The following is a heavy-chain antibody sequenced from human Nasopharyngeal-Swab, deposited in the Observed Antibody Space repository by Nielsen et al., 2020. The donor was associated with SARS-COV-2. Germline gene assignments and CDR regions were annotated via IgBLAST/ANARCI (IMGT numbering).Heavy chain of an antibody. CDR2: VSYTGERT. Sequence: GGSLRLSCVASGFTYSTYAMNWVRQAPGKGLEWVSAVSYTGERTYYADSVKGRFTISRDNSKNTLYLQMNSLRPEDTAVYYCAKGDESSGIFDYWGQGSLVTVSS. CDR1: GFTYSTYA. J-gene: IGHJ4*02. D-gene: IGHD3-22*01. V-gene: IGHV3-23*01. CDR3: AKGDESSGIFDY.